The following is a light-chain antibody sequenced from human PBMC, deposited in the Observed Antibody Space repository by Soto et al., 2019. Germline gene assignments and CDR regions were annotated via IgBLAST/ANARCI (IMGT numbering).Light chain of an antibody. CDR2: DAS. CDR3: QQYGRSLT. V-gene: IGKV3-20*01. Sequence: EIVLTQSPGTLSLSPGERATLSCRASQSVTNSYLAWYQQKPGQAPRLFIYDASRRATGIPDRFSGSGSGTDFTLTISRLQPEDFAVYYCQQYGRSLTFGGGTKVAIK. CDR1: QSVTNSY. J-gene: IGKJ4*01.